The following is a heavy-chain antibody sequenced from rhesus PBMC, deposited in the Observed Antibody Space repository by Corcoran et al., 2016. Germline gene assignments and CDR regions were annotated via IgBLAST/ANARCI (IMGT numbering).Heavy chain of an antibody. J-gene: IGHJ4*01. V-gene: IGHV3S25*01. D-gene: IGHD4-29*01. CDR1: GFTFSSYW. Sequence: EVQLVEAGGGLAKPGGSLRLSCAASGFTFSSYWMNWVRQAPGQGLEWVSAINSGGGSTYYADSVKGRFTITRDNSKITLSLQIDSLRAEDTAVYYCAKDPGGSSYVLGYFDYGGQGVLVTVSS. CDR2: INSGGGST. CDR3: AKDPGGSSYVLGYFDY.